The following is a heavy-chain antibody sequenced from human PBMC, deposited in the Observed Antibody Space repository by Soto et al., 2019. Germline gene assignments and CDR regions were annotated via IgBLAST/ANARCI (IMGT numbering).Heavy chain of an antibody. J-gene: IGHJ6*02. CDR2: GYYDGNA. CDR3: ATPFLTRSSWRNTLGEDSKYGTDV. D-gene: IGHD3-16*01. V-gene: IGHV4-39*01. Sequence: SETLSLTCKVSGGSRSSTSSYCSWARQPPGKGLEWIGRGYYDGNAYYKPSLKSRISICVDAFKNELSLRLRSVTAADPAIYYCATPFLTRSSWRNTLGEDSKYGTDVWGQGTTVTVSS. CDR1: GGSRSSTSSY.